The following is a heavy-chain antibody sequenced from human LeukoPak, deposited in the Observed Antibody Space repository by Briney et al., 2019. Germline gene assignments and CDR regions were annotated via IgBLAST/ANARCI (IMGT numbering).Heavy chain of an antibody. CDR3: AREDSSGCYDY. CDR2: INTNTGNP. V-gene: IGHV7-4-1*02. J-gene: IGHJ4*02. Sequence: GASVEVSCKASGYTLTSHAINWVRQAPGQGPEWMGWINTNTGNPTYAQGFTGRFVFSLDTSVSTAYLQISSLKAEDTAVYYCAREDSSGCYDYWGQGTLVTVSS. D-gene: IGHD6-19*01. CDR1: GYTLTSHA.